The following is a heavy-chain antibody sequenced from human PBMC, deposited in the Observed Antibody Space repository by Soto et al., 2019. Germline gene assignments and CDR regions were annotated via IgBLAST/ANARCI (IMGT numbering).Heavy chain of an antibody. D-gene: IGHD2-15*01. V-gene: IGHV1-18*01. CDR2: ISAYNGNT. CDR3: ARGVVVAATNYYYGMDV. Sequence: ASVKVSCKAPGYTFTSYGTSWVRQAPGQGLEWMGWISAYNGNTNYAQKLQGRVTMTTDTSTSTAYMELRSLRSDDTAVYYCARGVVVAATNYYYGMDVWGQGTTVTVSS. CDR1: GYTFTSYG. J-gene: IGHJ6*02.